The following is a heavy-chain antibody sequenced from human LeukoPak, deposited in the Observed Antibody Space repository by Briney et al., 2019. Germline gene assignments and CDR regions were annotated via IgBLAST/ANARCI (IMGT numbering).Heavy chain of an antibody. J-gene: IGHJ4*02. V-gene: IGHV5-51*01. CDR1: GYNFTNYW. D-gene: IGHD5-24*01. Sequence: GESLKISCKGSGYNFTNYWIAWVRQMPGKGLEWMGIIHPDDSHTRYSPSFQGLVTISADKSMTTAYLLWSSLKASDTAIYYCARRDGYNLYYFDYWGQGTLVTVSS. CDR2: IHPDDSHT. CDR3: ARRDGYNLYYFDY.